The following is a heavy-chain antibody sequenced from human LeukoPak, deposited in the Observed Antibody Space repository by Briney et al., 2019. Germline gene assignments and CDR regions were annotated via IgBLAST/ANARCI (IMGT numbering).Heavy chain of an antibody. J-gene: IGHJ6*03. CDR3: ARVRVGSSTSLRVGYYYYYMDV. CDR1: GFTFRSYS. CDR2: ISSSSRYI. D-gene: IGHD2-2*01. V-gene: IGHV3-21*06. Sequence: GGSLRLSCAATGFTFRSYSMNWVRQAPGKGLEWVSSISSSSRYIYYADSMKGRFTISRDNSKNSLYLQMNSLRAEDTAVYYCARVRVGSSTSLRVGYYYYYMDVWGKGTTVTVSS.